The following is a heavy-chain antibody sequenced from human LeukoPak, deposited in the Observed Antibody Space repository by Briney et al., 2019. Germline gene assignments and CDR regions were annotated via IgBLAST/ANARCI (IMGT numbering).Heavy chain of an antibody. CDR1: GFTFSSYA. J-gene: IGHJ4*02. CDR2: ISYDGSNK. Sequence: GGSLRLSCAASGFTFSSYAMHWVRQAPGRGRGWVAVISYDGSNKYYADSVKGRFTISRDNSKNTLYLQMNSLRAEDTAVYYCARDLYRVFDYWGQGTLVTVSS. D-gene: IGHD2-8*01. CDR3: ARDLYRVFDY. V-gene: IGHV3-30-3*01.